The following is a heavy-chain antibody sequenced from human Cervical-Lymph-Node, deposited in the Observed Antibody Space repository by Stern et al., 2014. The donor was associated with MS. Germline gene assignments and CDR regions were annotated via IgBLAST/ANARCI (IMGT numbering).Heavy chain of an antibody. CDR3: ARVDDKTSYDY. D-gene: IGHD1-1*01. CDR2: VSTDNGNT. J-gene: IGHJ4*02. Sequence: QVQLGQSGAEVKKPGASVKVSCKASGYTFTNTGINWVRLAPGQGPEWMGGVSTDNGNTKYAQKLRGRVTMTTDTSTSTAYMERRSLRSDDTAVYYCARVDDKTSYDYWGQGTLVTVSS. V-gene: IGHV1-18*01. CDR1: GYTFTNTG.